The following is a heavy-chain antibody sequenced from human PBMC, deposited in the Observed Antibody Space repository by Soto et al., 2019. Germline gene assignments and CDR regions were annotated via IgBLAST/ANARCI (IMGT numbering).Heavy chain of an antibody. V-gene: IGHV1-8*01. Sequence: QVQLVQSGAEVKKPGASVKVSCKASGYTFTSYDINWVRQATGQGREWMGWMNPNSGNTGYAQKFQGRGTMTRKNSISTAYMELSSLRSEDTAVYYCARALWFGEFSPSMDGGYWGQGTLVTVSS. J-gene: IGHJ4*02. CDR1: GYTFTSYD. D-gene: IGHD3-10*01. CDR2: MNPNSGNT. CDR3: ARALWFGEFSPSMDGGY.